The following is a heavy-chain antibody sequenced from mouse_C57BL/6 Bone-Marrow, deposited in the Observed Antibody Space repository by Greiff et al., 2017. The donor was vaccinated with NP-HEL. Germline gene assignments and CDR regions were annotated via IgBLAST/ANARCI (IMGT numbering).Heavy chain of an antibody. CDR3: APYYYGSGKAMDY. Sequence: EVMLVESGGGLVKPGGSLKLSCAASGFTFSDYGMHWVRQAPEQGLEWVAYISSGSSTIYYADTVKGRFTISRDNANNTLFLQLTSLRSEDTAMYYCAPYYYGSGKAMDYWGQGTSVTVSS. CDR2: ISSGSSTI. V-gene: IGHV5-17*01. D-gene: IGHD1-1*01. CDR1: GFTFSDYG. J-gene: IGHJ4*01.